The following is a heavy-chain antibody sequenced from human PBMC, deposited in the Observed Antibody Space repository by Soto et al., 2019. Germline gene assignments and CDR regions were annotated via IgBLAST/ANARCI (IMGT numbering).Heavy chain of an antibody. CDR3: AREGYSSGWLDAFDI. V-gene: IGHV1-18*01. Sequence: SVKVSCKASGYTITSCASSWVRHAHGQGLEWMGWISAYNGNTNYAQKLQGRVTMTTDTSTSTAYMELRSLRSDATAVYYCAREGYSSGWLDAFDIWGQGTMVTVSS. D-gene: IGHD6-19*01. CDR1: GYTITSCA. CDR2: ISAYNGNT. J-gene: IGHJ3*02.